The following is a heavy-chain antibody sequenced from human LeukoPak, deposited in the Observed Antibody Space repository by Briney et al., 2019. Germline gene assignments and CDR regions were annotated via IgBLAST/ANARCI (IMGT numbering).Heavy chain of an antibody. V-gene: IGHV1-8*01. Sequence: WASVKVSCKASGYTFTSYDINWVRQATGQGLEWMGWMNPNSGNTGYAQKFQGRVTMTRNTPISTAYMELSSLRSEDTAVYYCARGRDSGYLWYYYYMDVWGKGTTVTVSS. CDR3: ARGRDSGYLWYYYYMDV. J-gene: IGHJ6*03. D-gene: IGHD5-12*01. CDR2: MNPNSGNT. CDR1: GYTFTSYD.